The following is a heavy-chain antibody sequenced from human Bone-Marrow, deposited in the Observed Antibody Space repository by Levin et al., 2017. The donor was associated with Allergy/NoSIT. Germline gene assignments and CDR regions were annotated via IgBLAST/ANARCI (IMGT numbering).Heavy chain of an antibody. Sequence: GESLKISCAASGFSFSTHAMHWVRQAPGKGLEWVAVILYDGSNTYYADSVKGRFTISRDNSKNTLYLQMNSLRPEDTAVYYCAKGKRQYCTSTSCLIDYWGQGTLVTVSS. CDR1: GFSFSTHA. J-gene: IGHJ4*02. D-gene: IGHD2-2*01. V-gene: IGHV3-30*18. CDR2: ILYDGSNT. CDR3: AKGKRQYCTSTSCLIDY.